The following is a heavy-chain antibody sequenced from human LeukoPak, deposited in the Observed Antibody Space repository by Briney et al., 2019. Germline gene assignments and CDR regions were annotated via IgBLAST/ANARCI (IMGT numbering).Heavy chain of an antibody. J-gene: IGHJ6*03. V-gene: IGHV3-48*03. D-gene: IGHD6-13*01. Sequence: PGGSLRLSCAASGFTFSSYEMNWVRQAPGKGLEWVSYISSSGSTIYYADSVKGRFTISRDNAKNSLYLQMNSLRAEDTALYYCARHSGQLVPPYYYYYMDVWAKGPRSPSP. CDR2: ISSSGSTI. CDR3: ARHSGQLVPPYYYYYMDV. CDR1: GFTFSSYE.